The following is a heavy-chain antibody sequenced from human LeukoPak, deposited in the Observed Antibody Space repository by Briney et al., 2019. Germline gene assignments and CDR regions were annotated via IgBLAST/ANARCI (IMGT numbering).Heavy chain of an antibody. CDR3: ARAATMVRGVMLFDY. D-gene: IGHD3-10*01. Sequence: GGSLRLSCAASGFTFSSYGMHWVRQAPGKGLEWVAVISYDGSNKYYADSVKGRFTISRDNSKNTLYLQMNSVRAEDTAVYYCARAATMVRGVMLFDYWGQGTLVTVSS. J-gene: IGHJ4*02. CDR2: ISYDGSNK. V-gene: IGHV3-30*03. CDR1: GFTFSSYG.